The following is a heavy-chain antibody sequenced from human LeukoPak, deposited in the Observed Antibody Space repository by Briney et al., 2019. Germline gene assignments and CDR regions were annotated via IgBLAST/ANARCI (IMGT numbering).Heavy chain of an antibody. CDR1: GFTFNNFA. CDR2: VSGGAQTT. J-gene: IGHJ6*02. Sequence: GGSLRLSCAASGFTFNNFAMNWVRQAPGQGLEWVSVVSGGAQTTDYADSVKGRFTISRDNSKNMFYVQINSLRPEDTAVYFCARGFPYDDPTEGYYYLMDVWGQGTTVTVSS. D-gene: IGHD4-17*01. V-gene: IGHV3-23*01. CDR3: ARGFPYDDPTEGYYYLMDV.